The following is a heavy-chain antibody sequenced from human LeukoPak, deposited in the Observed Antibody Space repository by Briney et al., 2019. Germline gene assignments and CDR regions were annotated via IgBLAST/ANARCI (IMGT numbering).Heavy chain of an antibody. CDR3: AKEITIFGLANWFDP. CDR2: ISGSGGST. V-gene: IGHV3-23*01. J-gene: IGHJ5*02. Sequence: GGPLRLSCAASGFTFNSYAMSWVRQAPGKGLKWVSAISGSGGSTYYADSVKGRFTISRDNSKNTLYLQMNSLRAEDTAVYYCAKEITIFGLANWFDPWGQGTLVTVSS. CDR1: GFTFNSYA. D-gene: IGHD3-3*01.